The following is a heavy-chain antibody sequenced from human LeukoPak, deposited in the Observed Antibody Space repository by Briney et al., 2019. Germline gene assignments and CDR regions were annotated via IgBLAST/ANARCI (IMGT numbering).Heavy chain of an antibody. Sequence: KSWETLSLTCTVSGCSISSYYLSWIRQPPGKGLEWVGYIYYSGSSNYNPYLKSRVTISVDTSKNQFSLKLRSVTAADTAVYYCARATYRSAFDIWGQGTMVTVSS. CDR1: GCSISSYY. CDR2: IYYSGSS. V-gene: IGHV4-59*01. J-gene: IGHJ3*02. D-gene: IGHD1-14*01. CDR3: ARATYRSAFDI.